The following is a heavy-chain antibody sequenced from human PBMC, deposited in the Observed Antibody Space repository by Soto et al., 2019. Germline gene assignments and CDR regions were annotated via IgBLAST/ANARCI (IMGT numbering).Heavy chain of an antibody. J-gene: IGHJ6*02. Sequence: GGSLRLSCAASGLTFSDYYMIWIRQAPGKGLDWVAYISISSRTTKYGDSVKGRFTISRDNAKNSLFLQMNSLRGEDTAVYYCAREVYRYSSSSRKDVWGQGTTVTVSS. CDR2: ISISSRTT. CDR1: GLTFSDYY. D-gene: IGHD6-6*01. CDR3: AREVYRYSSSSRKDV. V-gene: IGHV3-11*06.